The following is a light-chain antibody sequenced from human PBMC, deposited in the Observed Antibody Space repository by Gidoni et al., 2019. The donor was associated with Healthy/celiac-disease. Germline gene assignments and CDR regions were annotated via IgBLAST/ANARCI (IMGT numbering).Light chain of an antibody. CDR2: GKN. CDR1: SLRSYY. J-gene: IGLJ2*01. V-gene: IGLV3-19*01. CDR3: NSRDSSGNHHVV. Sequence: SSQLTQYPAVSVAFGQTVRITCQGASLRSYYASWYQQKPGQAPVLVIYGKNNRPSGIPDRFSGSSSGNTASLTITGAQAEDEADYYCNSRDSSGNHHVVFGGGTKLTVL.